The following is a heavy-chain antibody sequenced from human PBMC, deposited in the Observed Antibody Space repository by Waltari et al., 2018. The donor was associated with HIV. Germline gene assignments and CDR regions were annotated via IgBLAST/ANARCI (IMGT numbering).Heavy chain of an antibody. CDR3: ATGVRYYGP. Sequence: EVLLAESGGRLIQPGGSLGLSCTASNFRISAKHVTGVRQAPGGALEWVSAIYPDDTTHYAESVSGRFTISRAKSRTRVLLLMNSLFVDDTATYFCATGVRYYGPWGHGTRVTVSS. D-gene: IGHD3-10*01. J-gene: IGHJ5*02. V-gene: IGHV3-53*01. CDR2: IYPDDTT. CDR1: NFRISAKH.